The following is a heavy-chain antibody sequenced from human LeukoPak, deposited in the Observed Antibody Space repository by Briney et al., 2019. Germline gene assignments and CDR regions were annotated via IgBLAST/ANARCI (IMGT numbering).Heavy chain of an antibody. CDR3: ARGGSLPYYDILTPYWDY. J-gene: IGHJ4*02. V-gene: IGHV3-7*01. Sequence: GGSLRLSCAASGFTFSNSWMSWVRQAPGKWLDWVASIKQDGSDKYYVDSVKGRFTISRDNAKNSLYLQMNSLRVEDTALYYCARGGSLPYYDILTPYWDYWGQGTLVTVSS. CDR1: GFTFSNSW. D-gene: IGHD3-9*01. CDR2: IKQDGSDK.